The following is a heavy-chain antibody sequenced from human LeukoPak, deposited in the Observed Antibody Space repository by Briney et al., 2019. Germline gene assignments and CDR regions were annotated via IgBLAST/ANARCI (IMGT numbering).Heavy chain of an antibody. D-gene: IGHD5-12*01. CDR3: ARAYSGYENYYYYYYMDV. V-gene: IGHV3-20*04. Sequence: GGSLRLSCAASGFTLDDYGMSWVRHAPGKGLEWGSGINWNGGNTGYADSVKGRFTISRDNAKNSLYLQMNSLRAEDTALYYCARAYSGYENYYYYYYMDVWGKGTTVTVSS. CDR1: GFTLDDYG. J-gene: IGHJ6*03. CDR2: INWNGGNT.